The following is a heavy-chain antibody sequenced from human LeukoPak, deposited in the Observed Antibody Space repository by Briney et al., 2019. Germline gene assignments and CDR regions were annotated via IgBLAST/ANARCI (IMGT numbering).Heavy chain of an antibody. CDR2: ISGSGGST. CDR1: GFTFSSYA. J-gene: IGHJ3*02. CDR3: AKVQQARYYIFGAFDI. V-gene: IGHV3-23*01. Sequence: GGSLRLSCAASGFTFSSYAMSWVRQAPGKGLEWVSAISGSGGSTYYADSVKGRFTISRDNSKNTLYLQMNSLRAEDTAVYYCAKVQQARYYIFGAFDIWGQGTMVTVSS. D-gene: IGHD3-10*01.